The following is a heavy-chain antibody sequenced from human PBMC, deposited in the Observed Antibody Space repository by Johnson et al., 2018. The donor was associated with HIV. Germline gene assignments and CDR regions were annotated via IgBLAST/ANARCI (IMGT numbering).Heavy chain of an antibody. J-gene: IGHJ3*02. CDR3: ARAYTYGAFDI. V-gene: IGHV3-66*01. D-gene: IGHD5-18*01. CDR1: GFDFSSYA. Sequence: MQLVESGGGLVQPGGSLRLSCTTYGFDFSSYALTWVRQAPGKGLEWVSVIYSGTTTYYAGSVKGRFTISRDTSKNTLFLQMNSLRGEDTAVYFCARAYTYGAFDIWGQGTIVTVSS. CDR2: IYSGTTT.